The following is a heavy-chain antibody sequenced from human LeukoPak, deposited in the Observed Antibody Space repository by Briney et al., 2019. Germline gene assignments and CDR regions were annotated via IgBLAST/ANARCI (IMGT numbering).Heavy chain of an antibody. Sequence: PSETLSLTCSVSGGSTSTSTSYWGWIRQPPGKGLEWIGSIHCSGSTYKNPSLKSRVTISMDTSKSQFSLKVTSLTAADSAVYYCARESSSSRYSMDVWGRGTTVTVSS. CDR3: ARESSSSRYSMDV. J-gene: IGHJ6*03. CDR1: GGSTSTSTSY. D-gene: IGHD6-6*01. V-gene: IGHV4-39*07. CDR2: IHCSGST.